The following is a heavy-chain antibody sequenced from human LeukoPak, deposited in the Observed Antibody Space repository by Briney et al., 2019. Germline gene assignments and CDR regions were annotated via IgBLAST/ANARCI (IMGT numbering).Heavy chain of an antibody. J-gene: IGHJ4*02. CDR3: ARVPYSSGWYSFFDH. V-gene: IGHV3-30-3*01. Sequence: GRSLRLSCAASGFTFSSYAMHWVRQAPGKGLGWVAVISYDGSNKYYADSVKGRFTISRDNSKNTLYLQMNSLRAEDTAVYYCARVPYSSGWYSFFDHWGQGALVTVSS. CDR2: ISYDGSNK. CDR1: GFTFSSYA. D-gene: IGHD6-19*01.